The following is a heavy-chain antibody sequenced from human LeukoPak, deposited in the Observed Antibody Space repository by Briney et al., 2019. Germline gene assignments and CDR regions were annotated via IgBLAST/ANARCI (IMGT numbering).Heavy chain of an antibody. CDR1: GFTFSSYS. CDR3: AREVYCSSTSCYRRLSYFDY. D-gene: IGHD2-2*01. Sequence: KTGGSLRLSCAASGFTFSSYSMNWVRQAPGKGLEWVSSISSSSSYIYYADSVKGRFTISSDNAKNSLYLQMNSLRAEDTAVYYCAREVYCSSTSCYRRLSYFDYWGQGTLVTVSS. V-gene: IGHV3-21*01. CDR2: ISSSSSYI. J-gene: IGHJ4*02.